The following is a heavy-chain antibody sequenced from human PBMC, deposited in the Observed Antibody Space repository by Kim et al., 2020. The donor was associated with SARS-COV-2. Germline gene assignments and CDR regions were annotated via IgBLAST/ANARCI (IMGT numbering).Heavy chain of an antibody. V-gene: IGHV1-69*13. D-gene: IGHD2-2*01. J-gene: IGHJ5*02. CDR2: IIPIFGTA. Sequence: SVKVSCKASGGTFSSYAISWVRQAPGQGLEWMGGIIPIFGTANYAQKFQGRVTITADESTSTAYMELSSLRSEDTAVYYCAKNQDIVVVPAAIDPNWFDPWGQGTLVTVSS. CDR1: GGTFSSYA. CDR3: AKNQDIVVVPAAIDPNWFDP.